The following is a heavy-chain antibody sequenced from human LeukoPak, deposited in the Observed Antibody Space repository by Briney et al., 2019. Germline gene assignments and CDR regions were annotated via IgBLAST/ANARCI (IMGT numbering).Heavy chain of an antibody. CDR2: INHSGST. Sequence: SETLSLTCAVYGGSFSGYYWSWIRQPPGKGLEWIGEINHSGSTNYNPSLKSRVTISVDTSKNQFSLKLRSVTAADTAVYYCARANYDFWSGKNWFDPWGQGTLVTVSS. J-gene: IGHJ5*02. CDR3: ARANYDFWSGKNWFDP. CDR1: GGSFSGYY. D-gene: IGHD3-3*01. V-gene: IGHV4-34*01.